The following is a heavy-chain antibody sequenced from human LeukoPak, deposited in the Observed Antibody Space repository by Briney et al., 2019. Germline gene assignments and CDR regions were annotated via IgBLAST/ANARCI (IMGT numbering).Heavy chain of an antibody. CDR2: IYSGGST. CDR1: GFTVSSNY. V-gene: IGHV3-66*02. Sequence: PGGSLRLSCAASGFTVSSNYMSWVRQAPGKGLEWVSVIYSGGSTYYADSVKGRFTISRDNSKNTLYLQINSLRAEDTAVYYCARTGEALRLGDHWGQGTLVTVSS. CDR3: ARTGEALRLGDH. D-gene: IGHD3-16*01. J-gene: IGHJ4*02.